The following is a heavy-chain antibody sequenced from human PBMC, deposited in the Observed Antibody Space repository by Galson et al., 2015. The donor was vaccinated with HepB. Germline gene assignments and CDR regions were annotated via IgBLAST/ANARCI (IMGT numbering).Heavy chain of an antibody. CDR2: IIPIFGTA. Sequence: SVKVSCKASGGTFSSYAISWVRQAPGQGLEWMGGIIPIFGTANYAQKFQGRVTITADKSTSTAYMELSSLRSEDTAVYYCAREGSSWQYYYYGMDVWGQGTTVTVSS. V-gene: IGHV1-69*06. CDR3: AREGSSWQYYYYGMDV. CDR1: GGTFSSYA. D-gene: IGHD6-13*01. J-gene: IGHJ6*02.